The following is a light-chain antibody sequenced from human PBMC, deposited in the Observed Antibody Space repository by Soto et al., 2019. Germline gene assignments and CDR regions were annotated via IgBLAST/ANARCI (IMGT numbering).Light chain of an antibody. V-gene: IGKV1-39*01. CDR3: QQTYSTPIT. CDR1: QTISSS. J-gene: IGKJ5*01. CDR2: ASS. Sequence: DIQMTQSPSSLSASVGDRVTITCRASQTISSSLNWYQQRPGKAPNLLIYASSSLQSGVPPRFSGSGSGTDFTLTISSLQPEYFATYFCQQTYSTPITFRRGTRLEIK.